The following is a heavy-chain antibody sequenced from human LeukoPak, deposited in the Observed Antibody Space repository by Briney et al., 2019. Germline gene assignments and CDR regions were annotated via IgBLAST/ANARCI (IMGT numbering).Heavy chain of an antibody. Sequence: GASVKVSCKASGGTFSSYAISWVRQAPAQGLEWMGGIIPIFGTANYAQKFQGRVTITTDESTSTAYMELSSLRSEDTAVYYCAYSTLGYCSGGSCPFPNSWGQGTMVTVSS. V-gene: IGHV1-69*05. CDR1: GGTFSSYA. D-gene: IGHD2-15*01. J-gene: IGHJ3*01. CDR3: AYSTLGYCSGGSCPFPNS. CDR2: IIPIFGTA.